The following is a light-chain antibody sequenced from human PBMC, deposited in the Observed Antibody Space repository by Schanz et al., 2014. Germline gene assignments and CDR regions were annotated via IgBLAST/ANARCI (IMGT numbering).Light chain of an antibody. J-gene: IGKJ2*01. CDR1: QSVSSN. CDR3: QQYSQWPRT. V-gene: IGKV3-15*01. CDR2: GAS. Sequence: EIVMTQSPATLSVSPGERATLSCRASQSVSSNLAWYQQEPGQAPRLLIYGASTRATGIPTRFSGSGSGTEFTLTINSLQSEDFAVYYCQQYSQWPRTFGQGTKLEIK.